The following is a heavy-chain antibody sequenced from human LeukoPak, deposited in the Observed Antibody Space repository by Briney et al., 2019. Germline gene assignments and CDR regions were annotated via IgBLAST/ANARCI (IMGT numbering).Heavy chain of an antibody. V-gene: IGHV4-59*01. CDR1: GGSISIYY. Sequence: PSEALSLTCTVSGGSISIYYWSWIRQPPGKGLEWIGYINYSGSTNYNPSLKSRVTISVDTSKNQFSLKLTSVTAADTAVYYCARDQELGHWGQGTLVTVSS. J-gene: IGHJ1*01. CDR2: INYSGST. D-gene: IGHD1-26*01. CDR3: ARDQELGH.